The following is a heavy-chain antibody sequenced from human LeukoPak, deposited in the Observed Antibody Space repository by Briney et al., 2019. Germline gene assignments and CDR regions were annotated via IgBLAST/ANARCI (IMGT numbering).Heavy chain of an antibody. D-gene: IGHD6-19*01. V-gene: IGHV1-18*01. CDR3: ARSGIVVAGPTDL. CDR2: INGYSGNT. J-gene: IGHJ4*02. Sequence: ASVKVSCKASGYTFTTYGISWVRQAPGQGLEWMGWINGYSGNTKYAQKLQGRVTMTTDTSTNTGYMELRNLRSDDTAVYYCARSGIVVAGPTDLWGQRTLVTVSS. CDR1: GYTFTTYG.